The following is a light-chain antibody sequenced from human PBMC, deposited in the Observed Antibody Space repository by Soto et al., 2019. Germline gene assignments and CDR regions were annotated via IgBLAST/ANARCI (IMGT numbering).Light chain of an antibody. Sequence: DIGLTQSPATLSLSPWETATLSCRASQSVRNYLAWYQQKAGQAPRLLMYGVSTRATGMPARFSGSGSGTEFTLIISSLQSEDIADYYCQQYSDWPLTFGGGTKVDI. CDR1: QSVRNY. J-gene: IGKJ4*01. V-gene: IGKV3D-15*01. CDR3: QQYSDWPLT. CDR2: GVS.